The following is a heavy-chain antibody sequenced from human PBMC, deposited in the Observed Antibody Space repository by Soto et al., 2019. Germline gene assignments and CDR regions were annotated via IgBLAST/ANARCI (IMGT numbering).Heavy chain of an antibody. CDR3: AKPQIARHYYYGMEV. CDR2: INPSGTTT. J-gene: IGHJ6*02. CDR1: GYTFTSFY. V-gene: IGHV1-46*01. Sequence: QVQLVQSGAEVKKPGASVKVSCKASGYTFTSFYMHWVRQAPGQGLEWMGIINPSGTTTDYAQKFQGRVTMNRDTSKSTYYMELISLTSEDTAVYYCAKPQIARHYYYGMEVWGQGTAVTVSS.